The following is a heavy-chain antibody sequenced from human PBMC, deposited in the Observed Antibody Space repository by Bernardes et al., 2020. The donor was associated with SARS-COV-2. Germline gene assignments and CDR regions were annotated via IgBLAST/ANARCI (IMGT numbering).Heavy chain of an antibody. D-gene: IGHD1-1*01. V-gene: IGHV3-23*01. J-gene: IGHJ4*02. CDR1: GFPFISFA. CDR2: ISGSGGRT. Sequence: LRLSCSASGFPFISFAMSWVRQAPGKGLEWVSVISGSGGRTNYADSVKGRFTISRDNSKNTLFLQMNSLRAEDTAVYYCAKPGTDYWGQGTLVTVSS. CDR3: AKPGTDY.